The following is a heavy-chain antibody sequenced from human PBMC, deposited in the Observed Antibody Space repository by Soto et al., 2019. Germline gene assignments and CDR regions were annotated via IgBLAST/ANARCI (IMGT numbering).Heavy chain of an antibody. CDR2: INPNSGGT. J-gene: IGHJ3*02. CDR3: ARTVLINSSSHDAFDI. CDR1: GYTFTGYY. V-gene: IGHV1-2*04. D-gene: IGHD6-13*01. Sequence: ASVKVSCKASGYTFTGYYMHWVRQAPGQGLEWMGWINPNSGGTNYAQKFQGWVTMTRDTSISTAYMELSRLRSDDTAVYYCARTVLINSSSHDAFDIWGQGTMVTVSS.